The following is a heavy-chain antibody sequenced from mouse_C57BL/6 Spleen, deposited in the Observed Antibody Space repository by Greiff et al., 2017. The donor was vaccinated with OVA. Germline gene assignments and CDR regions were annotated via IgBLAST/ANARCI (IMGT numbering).Heavy chain of an antibody. CDR1: GFTFSDYY. CDR3: AREGYDGYPYFDY. D-gene: IGHD2-3*01. V-gene: IGHV5-16*01. J-gene: IGHJ2*01. Sequence: EVKLVESEGGLVQPGSSMKLSCTASGFTFSDYYMAWVRQVPETGLEWVANINYDGSSTYYLDSLKSRFIISRDNAKNMLYLQMSSLKSEDTATYYCAREGYDGYPYFDYWGQGTTLTVSS. CDR2: INYDGSST.